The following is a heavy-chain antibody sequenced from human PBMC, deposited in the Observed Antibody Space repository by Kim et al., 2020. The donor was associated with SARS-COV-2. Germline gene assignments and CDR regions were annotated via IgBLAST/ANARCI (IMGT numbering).Heavy chain of an antibody. Sequence: GGSLRLSCAASGFTFSSYAMHWVRQAPGKGLEWVAVISYDGSNKYYADSVKGRFTISRDNSKNTLYLQMNSLRAEDTAVYYCARGKSGYRGYFDYWGQGTLVTVSS. V-gene: IGHV3-30-3*01. J-gene: IGHJ4*02. CDR2: ISYDGSNK. CDR1: GFTFSSYA. D-gene: IGHD3-3*01. CDR3: ARGKSGYRGYFDY.